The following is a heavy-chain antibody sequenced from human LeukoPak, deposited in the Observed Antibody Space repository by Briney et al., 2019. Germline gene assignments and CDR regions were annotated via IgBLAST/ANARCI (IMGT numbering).Heavy chain of an antibody. J-gene: IGHJ4*02. Sequence: SETLSLTCTVSGGSISSSSYYWTWIRQPAGKGLEWIGRIYISGSTNYNPSLKSRVTISRDTSKNEFSLKLSSVTAADTAVYYCARDSRRDGYNLDYWGRGTLVTVSS. CDR3: ARDSRRDGYNLDY. CDR1: GGSISSSSYY. D-gene: IGHD5-24*01. CDR2: IYISGST. V-gene: IGHV4-61*02.